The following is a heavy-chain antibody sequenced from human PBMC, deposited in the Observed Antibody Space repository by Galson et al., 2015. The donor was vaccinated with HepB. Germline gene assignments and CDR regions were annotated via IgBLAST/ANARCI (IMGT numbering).Heavy chain of an antibody. D-gene: IGHD4-17*01. CDR2: TVVGSGNT. V-gene: IGHV1-58*01. CDR1: GFTFSSST. J-gene: IGHJ3*01. CDR3: ATDFTVSHGLDV. Sequence: SVKVSCKASGFTFSSSTVQWVRQARGQRLEWIGWTVVGSGNTNYAQRFQDRVTLGRDMSTSTAYMELSSLRFDDTAVYYCATDFTVSHGLDVWGQGTMVTVSS.